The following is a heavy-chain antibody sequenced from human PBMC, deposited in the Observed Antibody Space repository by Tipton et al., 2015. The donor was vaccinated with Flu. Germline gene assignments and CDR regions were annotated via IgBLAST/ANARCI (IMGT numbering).Heavy chain of an antibody. CDR3: ARKEPLLGAFDI. J-gene: IGHJ3*02. D-gene: IGHD2-15*01. CDR1: GFTVSSNY. CDR2: IYSGGST. Sequence: GSLRLSCAASGFTVSSNYMGWVRQAPGKGLEWVSVIYSGGSTYYADSVKGRFTISRDNSKNTLYLQMNSLRAEDTAVYYCARKEPLLGAFDIWGQGTMVTVSS. V-gene: IGHV3-53*01.